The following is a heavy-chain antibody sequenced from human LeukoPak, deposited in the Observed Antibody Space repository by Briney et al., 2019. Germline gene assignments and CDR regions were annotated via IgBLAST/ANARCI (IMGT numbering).Heavy chain of an antibody. D-gene: IGHD3-22*01. CDR2: IYYSGST. V-gene: IGHV4-59*01. CDR1: DGSISDSY. CDR3: ACLTTADAFDI. J-gene: IGHJ3*02. Sequence: SETLSLTCTVSDGSISDSYWSWIRQPPGKGLEWIGYIYYSGSTNYNPSLKSRVTISVDTSKNQFSLKLSSVTAADTAVYYCACLTTADAFDIWGQGTMVTVSS.